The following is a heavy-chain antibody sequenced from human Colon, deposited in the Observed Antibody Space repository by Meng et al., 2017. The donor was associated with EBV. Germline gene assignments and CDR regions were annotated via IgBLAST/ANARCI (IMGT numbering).Heavy chain of an antibody. V-gene: IGHV4-34*01. CDR1: GGSFRYYY. CDR2: IDHRGNT. D-gene: IGHD3-10*01. J-gene: IGHJ5*02. CDR3: ARRGPSGNFSP. Sequence: QGQLPTGGRGLVKPWGTLSRSFACYGGSFRYYYWTWIRHPPGKGLGWIGEIDHRGNTKYNPSLKSRVTISLDTSKKQFSLKVSSVTAADSAVYYCARRGPSGNFSPWSQGALVTVSS.